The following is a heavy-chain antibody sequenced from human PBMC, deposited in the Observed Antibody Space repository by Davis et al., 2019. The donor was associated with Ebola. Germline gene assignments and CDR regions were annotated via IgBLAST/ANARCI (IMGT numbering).Heavy chain of an antibody. Sequence: SETLSLTCTVSGGSISSYSWSWIRQPPGKGLEWIGYIYHSGSTYYNPSLKSRVTISVDRSKNQFSLKLSSVTAADTAVYYCARAGGIVVVPAAIRAYYGMDVWGQGTTVTVSS. J-gene: IGHJ6*02. CDR3: ARAGGIVVVPAAIRAYYGMDV. CDR2: IYHSGST. D-gene: IGHD2-2*01. V-gene: IGHV4-59*04. CDR1: GGSISSYS.